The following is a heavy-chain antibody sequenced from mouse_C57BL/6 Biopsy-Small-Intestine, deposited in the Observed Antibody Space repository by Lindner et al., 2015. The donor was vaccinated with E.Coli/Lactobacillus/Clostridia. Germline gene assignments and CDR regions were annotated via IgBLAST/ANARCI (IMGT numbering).Heavy chain of an antibody. J-gene: IGHJ3*01. CDR3: TTPFYYYGRAY. CDR2: IDPENGDT. CDR1: GFNIKDDY. D-gene: IGHD1-1*01. V-gene: IGHV14-4*01. Sequence: VQLQESGAELVRPGASVKLSCTASGFNIKDDYMHWVKQRPEQGLEWIGWIDPENGDTEYASKFQGKATITADTSSNTAYLQLSSLTSEDTAVYYCTTPFYYYGRAYWGQGTLVTVSA.